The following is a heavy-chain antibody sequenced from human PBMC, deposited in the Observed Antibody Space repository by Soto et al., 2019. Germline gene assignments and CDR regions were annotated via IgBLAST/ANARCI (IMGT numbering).Heavy chain of an antibody. D-gene: IGHD5-12*01. Sequence: SETLSLTCTVSGDSMSASYWSWIRQPPGKGLEWIGYVYYSGSTIYNPSLGSRVTISADTSKNQFSLRVTAVTAADTAIYYCGKDRRTDAHGYTLDIWGQGTLVTVSS. V-gene: IGHV4-59*01. CDR3: GKDRRTDAHGYTLDI. CDR2: VYYSGST. J-gene: IGHJ4*01. CDR1: GDSMSASY.